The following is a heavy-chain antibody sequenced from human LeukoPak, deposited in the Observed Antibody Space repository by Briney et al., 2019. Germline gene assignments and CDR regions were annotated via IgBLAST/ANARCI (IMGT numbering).Heavy chain of an antibody. J-gene: IGHJ4*02. CDR2: ISSSDTI. Sequence: GGSLRLSCTASGFTFSDYEMNWVRQAPGKGLEWVSYISSSDTIYYADSVKGRFTISRDNAKNSLCLQMNSLRPEDTGVYYCARVALHYKRNYGTDYWGQGTLVTVSS. CDR3: ARVALHYKRNYGTDY. CDR1: GFTFSDYE. V-gene: IGHV3-69-1*02. D-gene: IGHD1-7*01.